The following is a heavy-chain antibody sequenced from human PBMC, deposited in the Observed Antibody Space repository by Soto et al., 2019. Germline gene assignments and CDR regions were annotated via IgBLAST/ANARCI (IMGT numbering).Heavy chain of an antibody. CDR3: ARKLELRGSYYYYYDMDV. V-gene: IGHV1-2*02. J-gene: IGHJ6*02. CDR2: INPNSGGT. CDR1: GYPLTNYY. D-gene: IGHD1-7*01. Sequence: SVKVSCKASGYPLTNYYMHLVRQAPGQGLEWMGWINPNSGGTNYSQKFQGRVTMTRDTSISTAYMELRRLRSDDTAVYYCARKLELRGSYYYYYDMDVWGQGTTVTVSS.